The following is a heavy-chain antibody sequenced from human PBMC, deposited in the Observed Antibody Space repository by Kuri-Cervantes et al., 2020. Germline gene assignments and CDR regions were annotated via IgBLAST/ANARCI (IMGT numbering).Heavy chain of an antibody. CDR2: INESGTI. CDR1: GGSFTTYY. D-gene: IGHD3-10*01. V-gene: IGHV4-34*03. J-gene: IGHJ4*02. Sequence: GSLRLSCAVYGGSFTTYYQWTWIRQPPGKGPEWIGEINESGTIDYNPSLKSRVTISTDMSKNQFSLKLSAVTAADTAMYYCRGRFYYGPGIHALLLGDYWGRGTLVTVSS. CDR3: RGRFYYGPGIHALLLGDY.